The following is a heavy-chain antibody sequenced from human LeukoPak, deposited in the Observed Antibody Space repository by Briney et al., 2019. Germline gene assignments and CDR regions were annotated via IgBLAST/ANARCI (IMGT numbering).Heavy chain of an antibody. CDR2: IYYSGST. V-gene: IGHV4-59*11. J-gene: IGHJ4*02. CDR3: ARRARSSGYYYFDY. CDR1: GGSISSHY. Sequence: PSETLSLTCTVSGGSISSHYWSWIRQPPGKGLEWIGYIYYSGSTNYNPSLKSRVTISVGTSKNQFSLKLSSVTAADTAVYYCARRARSSGYYYFDYWGQGTLVTVSS. D-gene: IGHD3-22*01.